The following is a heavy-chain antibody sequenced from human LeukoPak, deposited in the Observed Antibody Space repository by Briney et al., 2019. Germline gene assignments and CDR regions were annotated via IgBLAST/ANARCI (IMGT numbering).Heavy chain of an antibody. V-gene: IGHV3-21*01. CDR3: ARGRKDSGSYYVY. J-gene: IGHJ4*02. CDR1: GFTFSSYS. CDR2: TNNRGNDD. Sequence: GGSLRLSCAASGFTFSSYSMNWVRQAPGKGLEWVSSTNNRGNDDYYADSVKGRFTISRDNSKNTLYLQMDTLRAEDTAVYYCARGRKDSGSYYVYWGQGILVTVTS. D-gene: IGHD1-26*01.